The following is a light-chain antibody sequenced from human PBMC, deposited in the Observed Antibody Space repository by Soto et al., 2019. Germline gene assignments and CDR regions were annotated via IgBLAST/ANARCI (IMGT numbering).Light chain of an antibody. CDR2: EVS. CDR3: SSYTSSSTL. CDR1: SSDVGGYNY. V-gene: IGLV2-14*01. Sequence: QSALTQPASVSGSPGQTITISCTGTSSDVGGYNYVYWYQQHPGKAPKLTIYEVSNRPSGVSNRFSGSKSGNTASLTISGLQAEDEADYYCSSYTSSSTLFGTGTKLTVL. J-gene: IGLJ1*01.